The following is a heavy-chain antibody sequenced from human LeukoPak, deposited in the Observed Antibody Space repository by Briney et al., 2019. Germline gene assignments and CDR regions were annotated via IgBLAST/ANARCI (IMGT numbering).Heavy chain of an antibody. J-gene: IGHJ6*02. CDR2: IWINGREE. CDR1: VYTFAIYV. V-gene: IGHV3-33*01. Sequence: PGRSPRLSCAPSVYTFAIYVMHCVPAAPGKGLEWVFYIWINGREETYVDSVKGRFSISRDNSTLFLQINSLLPEDTAIYFCARGKGSGRFGYFYYGVDVWGQGTTVTVSS. CDR3: ARGKGSGRFGYFYYGVDV. D-gene: IGHD3-10*01.